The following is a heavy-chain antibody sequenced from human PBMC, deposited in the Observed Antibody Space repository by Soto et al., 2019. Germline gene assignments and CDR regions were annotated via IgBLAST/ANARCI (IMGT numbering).Heavy chain of an antibody. CDR3: ARASLEYSSSRLDY. Sequence: KASETLSHTCAVYGGSFSGYYWSWIRQPPGKGLEWIGEINHSGSTNYNPSLKSRVTISVDTSKNQFPLKLSSVTAADTAVYYCARASLEYSSSRLDYWGQGTLVTVSS. CDR1: GGSFSGYY. D-gene: IGHD6-6*01. CDR2: INHSGST. V-gene: IGHV4-34*01. J-gene: IGHJ4*02.